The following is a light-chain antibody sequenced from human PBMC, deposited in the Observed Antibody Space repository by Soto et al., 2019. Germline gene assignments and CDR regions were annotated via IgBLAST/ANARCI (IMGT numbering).Light chain of an antibody. J-gene: IGLJ1*01. CDR2: EVN. CDR3: ISYISDSRSYV. CDR1: SSDVGSSNY. Sequence: QSVLTQPASVSGSPGQSISISCTGTSSDVGSSNYVAWYQQHPGKVPKLIIYEVNNRPSGVSYRFSGSKSGNTASLTISGLRAEDEADYYCISYISDSRSYVFGSGTKLTVL. V-gene: IGLV2-14*01.